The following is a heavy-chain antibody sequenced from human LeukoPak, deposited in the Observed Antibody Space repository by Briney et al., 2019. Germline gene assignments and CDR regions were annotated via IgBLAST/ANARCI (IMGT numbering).Heavy chain of an antibody. J-gene: IGHJ4*02. CDR3: ARVRTGSYYIDY. Sequence: SETLSLTCTVSGGSVSSNSYYWSWIRQPPGKGLECIGYLFYSGSTNYNPSLKSQVTISVDTSKDQFSLKLNSVTAADTAVYYCARVRTGSYYIDYWGQGTLVTVSS. CDR1: GGSVSSNSYY. CDR2: LFYSGST. D-gene: IGHD1-26*01. V-gene: IGHV4-61*01.